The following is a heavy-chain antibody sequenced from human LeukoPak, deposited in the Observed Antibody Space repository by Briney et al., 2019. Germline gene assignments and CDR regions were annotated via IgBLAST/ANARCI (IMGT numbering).Heavy chain of an antibody. D-gene: IGHD3-22*01. CDR2: MYSGGST. CDR1: LFTVSGHY. V-gene: IGHV3-53*01. CDR3: ARSNYYDSRRFDS. Sequence: GGSLRLSCAVSLFTVSGHYMSWVRQAPGRGLEWVSVMYSGGSTYYADSVKGRFTISRDNSKSTLYLQMHSLRAEGTAVYYCARSNYYDSRRFDSWGQGTLVTVSS. J-gene: IGHJ4*02.